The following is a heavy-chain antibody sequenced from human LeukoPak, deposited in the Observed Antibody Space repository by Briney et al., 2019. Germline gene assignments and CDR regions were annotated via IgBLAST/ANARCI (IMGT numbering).Heavy chain of an antibody. CDR1: GGSISSDY. D-gene: IGHD3-10*01. J-gene: IGHJ5*02. V-gene: IGHV4-59*01. CDR3: ASLMVRGSTWGLRTSNWFDP. CDR2: IYYSGST. Sequence: PSETLSLTCTVSGGSISSDYWSWIRQPPGKGLEWIGYIYYSGSTNYNPSLKSRVTISVDTSKNQFSLKLSSVTAADTAVYYCASLMVRGSTWGLRTSNWFDPWGQGTLVTVSS.